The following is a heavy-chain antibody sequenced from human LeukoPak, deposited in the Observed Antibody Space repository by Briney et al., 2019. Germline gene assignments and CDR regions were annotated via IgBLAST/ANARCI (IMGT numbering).Heavy chain of an antibody. J-gene: IGHJ4*02. Sequence: GGSLGLSCAASGFTFSSYAMSWVRQAPGKGLEWVSAISGSGGSTYYADSVKGRFTISRDNSKNTLYLQMNSLRAEDTAVYYCAKRSVVVPAAMGPAFDYWGQGTLVTVSS. V-gene: IGHV3-23*01. D-gene: IGHD2-2*01. CDR2: ISGSGGST. CDR1: GFTFSSYA. CDR3: AKRSVVVPAAMGPAFDY.